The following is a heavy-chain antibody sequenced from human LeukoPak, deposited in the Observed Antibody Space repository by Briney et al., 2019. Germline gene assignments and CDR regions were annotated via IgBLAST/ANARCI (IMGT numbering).Heavy chain of an antibody. CDR2: IYYSGST. J-gene: IGHJ5*02. CDR1: GGSISTYY. V-gene: IGHV4-59*01. Sequence: SETLSLTCAVSGGSISTYYWSWIRQPPGKGLEWIGYIYYSGSTNYNPSLKSRVTISLDTSKNQFSLKLSSVTAADTAVYYCARVLGYCSGGSCYPFDPWGQGTLVTVSS. D-gene: IGHD2-15*01. CDR3: ARVLGYCSGGSCYPFDP.